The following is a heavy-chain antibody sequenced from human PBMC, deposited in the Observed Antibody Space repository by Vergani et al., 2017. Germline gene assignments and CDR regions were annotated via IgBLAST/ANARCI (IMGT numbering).Heavy chain of an antibody. CDR3: ASGGNEGVFGLGKNDY. D-gene: IGHD3/OR15-3a*01. CDR1: GGTFSSYA. J-gene: IGHJ4*02. V-gene: IGHV1-69*12. CDR2: IIPIFGTA. Sequence: QVQLVQSGAEVKKPGSSVKVSCKASGGTFSSYAISWVRQAPGQGLEWMGGIIPIFGTANYAPKFQGRVKITAEESTSTDYMELSSLSSEDTAVYYCASGGNEGVFGLGKNDYWGQGTLVTVSS.